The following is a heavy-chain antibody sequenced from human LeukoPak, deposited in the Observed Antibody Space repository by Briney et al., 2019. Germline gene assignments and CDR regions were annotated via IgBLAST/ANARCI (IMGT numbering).Heavy chain of an antibody. V-gene: IGHV3-30-3*01. D-gene: IGHD3-22*01. CDR1: GFTFSSYA. CDR2: ISYDGSNK. CDR3: ARTRTYYYDSSGYSKPTFDY. J-gene: IGHJ4*02. Sequence: GRSLRLSCAASGFTFSSYAMHWVRQAPGKGLEWVAVISYDGSNKYYADSVKGRFTISRDNSKNTLYLQMNSLRPEDTAVYYCARTRTYYYDSSGYSKPTFDYWGQGTLVTVS.